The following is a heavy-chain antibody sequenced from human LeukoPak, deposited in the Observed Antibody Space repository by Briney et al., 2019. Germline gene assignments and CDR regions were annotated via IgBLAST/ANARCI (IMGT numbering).Heavy chain of an antibody. CDR2: IIPIFGTA. J-gene: IGHJ4*02. CDR3: AREGAYDILTGYLTPFDY. Sequence: ASVKVSCKASGGTFSSYAISWVRQAPGQGLEWMGGIIPIFGTANYAQKFQGRVTITADESTSTAYMELSSLRSEDTAVYYCAREGAYDILTGYLTPFDYWGQGTLVTVSS. V-gene: IGHV1-69*13. CDR1: GGTFSSYA. D-gene: IGHD3-9*01.